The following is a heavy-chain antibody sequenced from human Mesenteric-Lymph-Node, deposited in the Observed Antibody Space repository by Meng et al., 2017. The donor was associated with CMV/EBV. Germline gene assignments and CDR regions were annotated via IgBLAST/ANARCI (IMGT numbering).Heavy chain of an antibody. D-gene: IGHD3-3*01. CDR1: SISNSNW. V-gene: IGHV4-4*02. Sequence: SISNSNWLSWVRQSPGKGLEWIGEIHHSGTTNYSPSLMNRVTILVDKSKNQFSLTMISVTAADTATYYCARRGSRFLEWTNTWFDPWGQGTLVTVSS. J-gene: IGHJ5*02. CDR3: ARRGSRFLEWTNTWFDP. CDR2: IHHSGTT.